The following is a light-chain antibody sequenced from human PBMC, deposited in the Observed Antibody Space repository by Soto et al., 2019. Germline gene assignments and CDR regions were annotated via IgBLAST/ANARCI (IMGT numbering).Light chain of an antibody. CDR2: GAS. J-gene: IGKJ1*01. CDR3: QQYGSSPWT. V-gene: IGKV3-20*01. CDR1: QSVRSN. Sequence: EVVMTQSPATLSVSPWERVTLSCRASQSVRSNLAWYQQKPGQSPRLLIYGASSRATGIPDRFSGSGSGTDFTLTISRLEPEDFAVYYCQQYGSSPWTFGQGTKVDIK.